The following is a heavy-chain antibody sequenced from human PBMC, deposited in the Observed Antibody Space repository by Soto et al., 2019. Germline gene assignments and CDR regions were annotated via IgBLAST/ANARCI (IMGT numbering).Heavy chain of an antibody. J-gene: IGHJ4*02. CDR3: ARRIAYDFWSGYHDY. D-gene: IGHD3-3*01. CDR2: IYYSGST. Sequence: SETLSLTCTVSGGSISSSSYYWGLIRQPPGKGLEWIGSIYYSGSTYYNPSLKSRVTISVDTSKNQFSLKLSSVTAADTAVYYCARRIAYDFWSGYHDYWGQGTLVTVSS. CDR1: GGSISSSSYY. V-gene: IGHV4-39*01.